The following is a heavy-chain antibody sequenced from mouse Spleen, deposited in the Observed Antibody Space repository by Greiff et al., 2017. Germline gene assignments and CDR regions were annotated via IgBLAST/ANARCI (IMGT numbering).Heavy chain of an antibody. Sequence: QVQLKESGAELVRPGTSVKISCKASGYTFTNYWLGWVKQRPGHGLEWIGDIYPGGGYTNYNEKFKGKATLTADTSSSTAYMQLSSLTSEDSAVYFCARDWDGGDFDYWGQGTTLTVSS. D-gene: IGHD4-1*01. J-gene: IGHJ2*01. V-gene: IGHV1-63*02. CDR3: ARDWDGGDFDY. CDR1: GYTFTNYW. CDR2: IYPGGGYT.